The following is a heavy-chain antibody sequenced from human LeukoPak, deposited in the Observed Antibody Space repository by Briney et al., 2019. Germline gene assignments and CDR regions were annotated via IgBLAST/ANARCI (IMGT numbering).Heavy chain of an antibody. CDR1: GFTFSSYE. D-gene: IGHD6-13*01. CDR3: AREGYSSSWYTDY. Sequence: PGGSLRLSCAASGFTFSSYEMNWVRQAPGKGLEWVSYISSSGSTIYYADSVKGRFTISRDNAKNPLYLQMNSLRAEDTAVYYCAREGYSSSWYTDYWGQGTLVTVSS. CDR2: ISSSGSTI. V-gene: IGHV3-48*03. J-gene: IGHJ4*02.